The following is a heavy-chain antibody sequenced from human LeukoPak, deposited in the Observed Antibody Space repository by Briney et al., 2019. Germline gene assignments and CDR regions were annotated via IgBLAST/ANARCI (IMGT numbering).Heavy chain of an antibody. J-gene: IGHJ6*02. CDR3: TESSGRPPYYGLDV. CDR1: GLTYRHYA. CDR2: ISYDGSSK. D-gene: IGHD6-19*01. V-gene: IGHV3-30*03. Sequence: GRSLRLSCVASGLTYRHYAMHWVRQAPGKGLEWVAMISYDGSSKYYADSVKGRFTISRDNSKNTLDLQVNSLRPEDTAVYYCTESSGRPPYYGLDVWGQGTTVTVSS.